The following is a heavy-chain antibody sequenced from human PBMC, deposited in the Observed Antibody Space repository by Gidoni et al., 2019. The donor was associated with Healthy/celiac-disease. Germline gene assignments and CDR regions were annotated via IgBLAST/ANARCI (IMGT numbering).Heavy chain of an antibody. Sequence: QVQLVQSGAEVKEPGSAVKVSCKASGGTFGSYASSWVRQAPGQGLEWMGGIIPIFGTANYAQKFQGRVTITADESTSTAYMELSSLRSEDTAVYYCARDLYYYDSSGHPYDAFDIWGQGTMVTVSS. CDR3: ARDLYYYDSSGHPYDAFDI. CDR1: GGTFGSYA. CDR2: IIPIFGTA. D-gene: IGHD3-22*01. V-gene: IGHV1-69*01. J-gene: IGHJ3*02.